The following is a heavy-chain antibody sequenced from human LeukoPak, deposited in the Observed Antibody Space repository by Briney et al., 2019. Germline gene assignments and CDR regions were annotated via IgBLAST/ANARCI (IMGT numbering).Heavy chain of an antibody. CDR2: IYNGGTT. D-gene: IGHD3-16*01. V-gene: IGHV4-59*02. CDR3: GRGAPFRGVES. J-gene: IGHJ4*02. CDR1: GASVSSYY. Sequence: SETLSLTCTVSGASVSSYYWTWMRQPPEKGPEWIAYIYNGGTTSYNPSLKSRVTISVDTSKNQFSLKLTSVTAADTAVYYCGRGAPFRGVESWGQGTLVTVAS.